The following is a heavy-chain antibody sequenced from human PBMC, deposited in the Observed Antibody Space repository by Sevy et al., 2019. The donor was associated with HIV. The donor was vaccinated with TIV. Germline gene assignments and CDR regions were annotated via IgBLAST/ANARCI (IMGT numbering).Heavy chain of an antibody. Sequence: SETLSLTCTVSGGSISSGGHYWSWIRQHPGKGLEWIGYIYYSGSTYYNPSLKSRVTISVDTSKNQFSLKLSSVTAADTAVYYCARDNWNYVLSWFDPWGQGTLVTVSS. CDR2: IYYSGST. D-gene: IGHD1-7*01. J-gene: IGHJ5*02. V-gene: IGHV4-31*03. CDR3: ARDNWNYVLSWFDP. CDR1: GGSISSGGHY.